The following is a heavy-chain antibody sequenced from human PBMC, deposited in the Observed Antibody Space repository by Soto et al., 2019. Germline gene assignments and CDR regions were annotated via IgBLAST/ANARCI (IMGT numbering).Heavy chain of an antibody. J-gene: IGHJ4*02. CDR2: ISYDGSNK. CDR3: AKEGVNYYDSSGYYYAFDY. D-gene: IGHD3-22*01. Sequence: GGSLRLSCAASGFTFSSYGMHWVRQAPGKGLEWVAVISYDGSNKYYADSVKGRFTISRDNSKNTLYLQMNSLRAEDTAVYYCAKEGVNYYDSSGYYYAFDYWGQGT. CDR1: GFTFSSYG. V-gene: IGHV3-30*18.